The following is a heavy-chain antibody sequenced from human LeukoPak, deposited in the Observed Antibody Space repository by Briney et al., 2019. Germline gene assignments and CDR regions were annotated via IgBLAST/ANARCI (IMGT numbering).Heavy chain of an antibody. CDR1: GFTFSSYA. J-gene: IGHJ4*02. V-gene: IGHV3-23*01. D-gene: IGHD2-2*01. CDR3: AKRGEYCSSTSCPFDY. Sequence: GRSLRLSCAASGFTFSSYAMSWVRQAPGKGLEWVSAISGSGGSTYYADSVKGRFTISRDNSKNTLYLQMNSLRAEDTAVYYCAKRGEYCSSTSCPFDYWGQGTLVTVSS. CDR2: ISGSGGST.